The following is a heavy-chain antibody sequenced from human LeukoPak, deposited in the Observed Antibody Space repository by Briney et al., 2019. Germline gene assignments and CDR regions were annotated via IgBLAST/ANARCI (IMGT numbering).Heavy chain of an antibody. J-gene: IGHJ1*01. CDR1: GFTFSSYS. CDR3: AKDPYDSSGYYYAEYFQH. V-gene: IGHV3-23*01. CDR2: ISGSGGST. Sequence: GALRLSCAAFGFTFSSYSINWVRQAPGKGLEWVAVISGSGGSTYYADSVKGRFTISRDNSKNTLYLQMNSLRAEDTAVYYCAKDPYDSSGYYYAEYFQHWGQGTLVTVST. D-gene: IGHD3-22*01.